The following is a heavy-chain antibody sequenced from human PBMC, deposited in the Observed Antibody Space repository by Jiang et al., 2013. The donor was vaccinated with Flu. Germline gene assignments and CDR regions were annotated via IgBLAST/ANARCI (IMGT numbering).Heavy chain of an antibody. CDR3: ARGRSDILTGYYGVQQAPLDY. V-gene: IGHV3-30-3*01. CDR2: ISYDGSNK. CDR1: GFTFSSYA. J-gene: IGHJ4*02. D-gene: IGHD3-9*01. Sequence: VVQPGRSLRLSCAASGFTFSSYAMHWVRQAPGKGLEWVAVISYDGSNKYYADSVKGRFTISRDNSKNTLYLQMNSLRAEDTAVYYCARGRSDILTGYYGVQQAPLDYWGQGTLVTVSS.